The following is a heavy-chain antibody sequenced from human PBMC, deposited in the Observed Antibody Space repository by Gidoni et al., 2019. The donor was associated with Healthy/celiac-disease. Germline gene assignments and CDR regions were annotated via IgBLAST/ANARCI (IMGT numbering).Heavy chain of an antibody. V-gene: IGHV3-30*18. CDR2: RSYDGSNK. CDR3: AKDLEPGPNKGDV. D-gene: IGHD2-2*01. J-gene: IGHJ6*02. Sequence: QVQLVESGGGVVQPGRSLRLSCAASGFPFRSYGMEWVRQAPGKGLEWGAVRSYDGSNKYYADSVKGRFTISRDNSKNTLYLQMNSLRDEDTAVYYCAKDLEPGPNKGDVWGQGTTVTVSS. CDR1: GFPFRSYG.